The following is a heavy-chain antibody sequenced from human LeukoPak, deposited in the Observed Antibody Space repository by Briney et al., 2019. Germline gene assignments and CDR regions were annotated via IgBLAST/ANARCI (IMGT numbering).Heavy chain of an antibody. Sequence: QPGGSLRLSCAASGFTFSSYGMHWVRQAPGKGLEWVAVISYDGSNKYYADSVKGRFTISRDNSKNTLYLQMNSLRAEDTAVYYCARDLRVGVDEAYFDYWGQGTLVTVSS. J-gene: IGHJ4*02. V-gene: IGHV3-30*03. CDR1: GFTFSSYG. CDR3: ARDLRVGVDEAYFDY. D-gene: IGHD3-10*01. CDR2: ISYDGSNK.